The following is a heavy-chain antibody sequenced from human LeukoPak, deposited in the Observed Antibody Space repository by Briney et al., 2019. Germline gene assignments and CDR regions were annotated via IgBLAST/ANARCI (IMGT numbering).Heavy chain of an antibody. V-gene: IGHV1-18*01. Sequence: ASVKVSCKASGYTFTSYGISWVRQSPGQGLEWMGWISAYNGNTNYAQKLQGGVTMTTDTSTSTDYMELRSLRSDDTAVYYCARDLQAVRRGYYFDYWGQGTLVTVSS. J-gene: IGHJ4*02. CDR2: ISAYNGNT. CDR3: ARDLQAVRRGYYFDY. CDR1: GYTFTSYG. D-gene: IGHD2-15*01.